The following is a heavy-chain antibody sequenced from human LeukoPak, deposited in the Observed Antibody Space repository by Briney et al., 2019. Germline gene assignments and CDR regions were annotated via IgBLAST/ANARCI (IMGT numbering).Heavy chain of an antibody. Sequence: PSETLSLTCSVSGGSITSSSYSWSWIRQPPGKGPEWIGYICYSGSTNYNPSLKSRVTISVDTSKNQFSLKLSSVTAADTAVYYCARAHPIMTTNWFDPWGQGTLVTVSS. D-gene: IGHD1-1*01. J-gene: IGHJ5*02. CDR2: ICYSGST. CDR3: ARAHPIMTTNWFDP. V-gene: IGHV4-61*01. CDR1: GGSITSSSYS.